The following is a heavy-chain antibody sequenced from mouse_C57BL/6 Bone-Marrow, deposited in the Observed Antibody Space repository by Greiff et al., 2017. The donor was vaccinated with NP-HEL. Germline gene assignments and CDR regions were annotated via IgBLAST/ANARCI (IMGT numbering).Heavy chain of an antibody. Sequence: VQVVESGAELVRPGASVTLSCKASGYTFTDYEMHWVKQTPVHGLEWIGAIDPETGGTAYNQKFKGKAILTADKSSSTAYMELRSLTSEDSAVFYCTRGSSHYYALEYWGEGTSVT. J-gene: IGHJ4*01. V-gene: IGHV1-15*01. D-gene: IGHD1-1*01. CDR1: GYTFTDYE. CDR2: IDPETGGT. CDR3: TRGSSHYYALEY.